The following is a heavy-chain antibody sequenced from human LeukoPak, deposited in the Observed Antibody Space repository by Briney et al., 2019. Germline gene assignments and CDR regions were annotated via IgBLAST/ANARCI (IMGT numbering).Heavy chain of an antibody. J-gene: IGHJ4*02. CDR1: GFTFGDYA. V-gene: IGHV3-9*01. CDR3: VKGAYWRNLVYYYYLDF. Sequence: GGSLRLSCAASGFTFGDYAMHWVRQVPGKGLEWVSGISYNSASIDYADSVKGRFNISRDNARNSLDLHMNGLRPEDTALYYCVKGAYWRNLVYYYYLDFWGQGSLVTVPS. CDR2: ISYNSASI. D-gene: IGHD2-21*01.